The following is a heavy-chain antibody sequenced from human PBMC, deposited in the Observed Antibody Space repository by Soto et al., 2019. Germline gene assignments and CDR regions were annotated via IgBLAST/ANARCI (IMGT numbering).Heavy chain of an antibody. CDR3: ARDAVGYQPPPY. Sequence: QVQLVQSGAEVKKPGSSVKVSCKASGGTFSSYAITWVRQAPGQGLEWMGGTIPLFGTPNYAQKFQGRVTITADKSTNTVYMELSSLRSEDTAVYYCARDAVGYQPPPYWGQGTLVTVSS. CDR2: TIPLFGTP. CDR1: GGTFSSYA. D-gene: IGHD2-2*01. V-gene: IGHV1-69*06. J-gene: IGHJ4*02.